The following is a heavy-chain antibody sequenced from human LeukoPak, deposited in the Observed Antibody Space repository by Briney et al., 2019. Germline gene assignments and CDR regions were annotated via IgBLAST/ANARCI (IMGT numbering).Heavy chain of an antibody. Sequence: SETLSLTCAVYGGSFIGYYWSWIRQPPGKGLEWIGEINHFGSTNYNPSLKSRVTISIDTSKNQFSLKLSSVTAADTAVYYCARGNKGYGPLVRYQYMDVWGKGTTVTISS. J-gene: IGHJ6*03. CDR1: GGSFIGYY. CDR3: ARGNKGYGPLVRYQYMDV. CDR2: INHFGST. V-gene: IGHV4-34*01. D-gene: IGHD5-18*01.